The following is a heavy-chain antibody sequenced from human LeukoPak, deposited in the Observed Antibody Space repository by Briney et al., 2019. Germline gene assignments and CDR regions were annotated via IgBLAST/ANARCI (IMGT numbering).Heavy chain of an antibody. CDR3: ARDRYGDYVMDY. Sequence: GGSLRLSCAASGLTFSSYGMHWVRQAPGKGLEWVAVIWYDGSNKYYADSVKGRFTISRDNSKNTLYLQMNSLRAEDTAVYYCARDRYGDYVMDYWGQGTLVTVSS. CDR2: IWYDGSNK. V-gene: IGHV3-33*01. D-gene: IGHD4-17*01. J-gene: IGHJ4*02. CDR1: GLTFSSYG.